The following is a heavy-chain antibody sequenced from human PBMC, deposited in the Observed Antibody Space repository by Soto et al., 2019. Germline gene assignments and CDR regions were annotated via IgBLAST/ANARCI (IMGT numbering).Heavy chain of an antibody. J-gene: IGHJ4*02. CDR3: ARESRAGYYYDSSGYYLGYYFDY. Sequence: QVQLVQSGAEVKKPGSSVKVSCKASGGTFSSYAISWVRQAPGQGLEWMGGLIPIFGTANYAQKFQGRVTITADESTSTGYMELSSLRSEDTAVYYCARESRAGYYYDSSGYYLGYYFDYWGQGTLVTVSS. CDR1: GGTFSSYA. D-gene: IGHD3-22*01. V-gene: IGHV1-69*01. CDR2: LIPIFGTA.